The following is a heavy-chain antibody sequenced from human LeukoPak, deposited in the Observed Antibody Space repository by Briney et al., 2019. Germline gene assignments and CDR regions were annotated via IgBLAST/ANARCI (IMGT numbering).Heavy chain of an antibody. CDR1: GFTFSSYG. CDR2: ISYDGSNK. V-gene: IGHV3-30*18. D-gene: IGHD3-3*01. CDR3: AKALGGSGSLDV. J-gene: IGHJ6*02. Sequence: GGALRLSCAASGFTFSSYGMHWVRQAAGNGLEWVAVISYDGSNKYYADSVKGRFTISRDNSKNALYLQMNSLRAEDTAVYYCAKALGGSGSLDVWGQGTTVTVSS.